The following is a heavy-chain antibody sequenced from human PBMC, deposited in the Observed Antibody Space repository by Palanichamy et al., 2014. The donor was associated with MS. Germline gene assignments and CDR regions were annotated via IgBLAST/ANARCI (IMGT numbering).Heavy chain of an antibody. CDR1: GFSFDDYA. CDR3: AKPVVPKQSWSAYLDL. J-gene: IGHJ1*01. CDR2: ITWNSGSI. Sequence: EMQLVESGGGLVQPGKSLRLSCVASGFSFDDYALHWVRKVAGKGLEWVSSITWNSGSIAYADSVKGRFTISRDNAKNSLYLQMNSLRDEDTGLYYCAKPVVPKQSWSAYLDLWGPGTLVTVSS. D-gene: IGHD3-3*02. V-gene: IGHV3-9*01.